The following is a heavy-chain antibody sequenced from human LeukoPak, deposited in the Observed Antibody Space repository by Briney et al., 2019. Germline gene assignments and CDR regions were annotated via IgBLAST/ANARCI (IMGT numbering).Heavy chain of an antibody. CDR3: ARRIAVARVGP. CDR1: GGSFSGYY. CDR2: INHSGST. J-gene: IGHJ5*02. V-gene: IGHV4-34*01. Sequence: SETLSLTCAVYGGSFSGYYWSWIRQRPGKGLEWIGEINHSGSTNYNPSLKSRVTISVDTSKNQSSLKLSSVTAADTAVYYCARRIAVARVGPWGQGTLVTVSS. D-gene: IGHD6-19*01.